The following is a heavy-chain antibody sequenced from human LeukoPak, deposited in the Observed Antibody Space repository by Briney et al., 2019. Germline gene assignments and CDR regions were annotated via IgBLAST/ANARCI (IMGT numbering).Heavy chain of an antibody. V-gene: IGHV3-23*01. D-gene: IGHD5-18*01. CDR2: ISGSGGST. J-gene: IGHJ4*02. CDR3: AKGHRGLRPLDY. CDR1: GFTFSSYA. Sequence: GGSLRLSCAASGFTFSSYAMSSVRQAPGKVLEWVSAISGSGGSTYYADSVKGRFTISRDNSKNTLYLQMNSLRADDTAVYYCAKGHRGLRPLDYWGQGTLVTVSS.